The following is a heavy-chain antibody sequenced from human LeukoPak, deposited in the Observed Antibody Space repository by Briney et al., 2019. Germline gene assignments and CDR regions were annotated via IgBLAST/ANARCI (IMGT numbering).Heavy chain of an antibody. Sequence: GWSLRLSCAASGFIFDDYAMHWVRQAAGKRLEWVSLISWDGGSTYYADSVKGRFTISRDNSKNSLYLQMNSLRDEDTAVYYCARGGGGSRVYYYYYMDVWGKGTTVTISS. J-gene: IGHJ6*03. D-gene: IGHD2-15*01. V-gene: IGHV3-43D*03. CDR2: ISWDGGST. CDR1: GFIFDDYA. CDR3: ARGGGGSRVYYYYYMDV.